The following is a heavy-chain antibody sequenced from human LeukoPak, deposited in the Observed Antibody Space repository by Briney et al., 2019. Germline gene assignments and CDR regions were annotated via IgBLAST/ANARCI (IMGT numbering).Heavy chain of an antibody. D-gene: IGHD2-15*01. CDR1: GFTFSSYE. CDR3: ARDGGYCSGGSCKADV. CDR2: ISSSGSTI. V-gene: IGHV3-48*03. Sequence: GGSLRLSCAASGFTFSSYEMNWVRQAPGKGLEWVSYISSSGSTIYYADSVKGRFTTSRDNAKNSLYLQMNSLRAEDTAVYYCARDGGYCSGGSCKADVWGKGTTVTVSS. J-gene: IGHJ6*04.